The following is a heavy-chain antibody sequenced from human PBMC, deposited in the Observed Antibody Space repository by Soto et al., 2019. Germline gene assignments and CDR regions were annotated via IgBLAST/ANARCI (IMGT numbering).Heavy chain of an antibody. CDR2: FDPEDGET. D-gene: IGHD6-13*01. V-gene: IGHV1-24*01. J-gene: IGHJ6*02. CDR1: GYTLTELS. Sequence: ASVKVSCKVSGYTLTELSMHWVRQAPGKGLEWMGGFDPEDGETIYAQKFQGRVTMTEDTSTDTAYMELSSLRSEDTAVYYCATELAAAGTRLDYYYGMDVWGQGTTVTVSS. CDR3: ATELAAAGTRLDYYYGMDV.